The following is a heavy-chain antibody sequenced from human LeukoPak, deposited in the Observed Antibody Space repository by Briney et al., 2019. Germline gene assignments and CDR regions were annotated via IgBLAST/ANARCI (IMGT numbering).Heavy chain of an antibody. CDR3: ARATQYCSGGSCYFPG. D-gene: IGHD2-15*01. J-gene: IGHJ4*02. V-gene: IGHV3-30*04. CDR1: GFTFSSYA. CDR2: ISYDGSNK. Sequence: PGGSLRLSCAASGFTFSSYAMHWVRQAPGKGLEWVAVISYDGSNKYYADSVKGRFTISRDNAKNLVYLQMNSLRVGDTSVYYCARATQYCSGGSCYFPGWGQGTLVIVSS.